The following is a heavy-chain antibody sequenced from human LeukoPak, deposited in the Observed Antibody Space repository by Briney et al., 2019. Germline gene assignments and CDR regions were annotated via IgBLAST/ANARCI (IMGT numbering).Heavy chain of an antibody. Sequence: GASVRVSCKASGYTFTNYGIGWVRQAPGQGLEWMGWISAYNGDTAYAQKVQGRVTMTTDTSTTTTYMELRSLRSDDTAVYSCARLAVANTGGIRMAFDIWGQGTMVTVSS. CDR1: GYTFTNYG. CDR3: ARLAVANTGGIRMAFDI. D-gene: IGHD6-19*01. CDR2: ISAYNGDT. J-gene: IGHJ3*02. V-gene: IGHV1-18*01.